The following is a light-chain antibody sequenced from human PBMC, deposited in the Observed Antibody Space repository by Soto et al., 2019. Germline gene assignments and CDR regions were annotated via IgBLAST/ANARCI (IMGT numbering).Light chain of an antibody. CDR2: GAS. CDR3: QQYTGPPTT. J-gene: IGKJ5*01. CDR1: QSVSSN. V-gene: IGKV3-15*01. Sequence: EIVMTQAPATLSVSPGERATLSCRASQSVSSNLAWYRQKPGQAPRLLVYGASTRATGIPARFSGSGSGTEFTLTITRLEPEDSAVYFCQQYTGPPTTFGQGTRLEIK.